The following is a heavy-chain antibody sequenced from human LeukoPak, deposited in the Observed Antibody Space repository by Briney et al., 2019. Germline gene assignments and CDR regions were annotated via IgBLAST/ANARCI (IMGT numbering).Heavy chain of an antibody. V-gene: IGHV3-30*19. D-gene: IGHD3-10*01. CDR1: GFTFSSYG. J-gene: IGHJ4*02. CDR2: ISYDGSNK. CDR3: ARDSGIRTVDY. Sequence: PGRSLRLSCAASGFTFSSYGMHWVRQAPGKGLEWVAVISYDGSNKYYADSVKGRFTISRDNSKNTLYLQMNSLRAEDTAVYYCARDSGIRTVDYWGQGTLVIVSS.